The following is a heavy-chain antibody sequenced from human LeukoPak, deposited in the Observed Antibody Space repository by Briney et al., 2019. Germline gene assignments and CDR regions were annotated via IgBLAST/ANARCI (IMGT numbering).Heavy chain of an antibody. D-gene: IGHD5-18*01. J-gene: IGHJ4*02. CDR1: GFTFSNYW. Sequence: GGSLRLSCAASGFTFSNYWMHWVRQAPGKGLVWVSRIDSDGSSTTYADTVKGRFTISRDNAKKTLYLQMNSLRAEDTAVYYCARGDSYGLDYWGQGTLVTVSS. CDR2: IDSDGSST. CDR3: ARGDSYGLDY. V-gene: IGHV3-74*01.